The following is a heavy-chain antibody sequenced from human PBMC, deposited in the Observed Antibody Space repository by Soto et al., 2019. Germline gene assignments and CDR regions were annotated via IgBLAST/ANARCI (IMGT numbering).Heavy chain of an antibody. V-gene: IGHV1-18*01. CDR2: ISAYNGNT. J-gene: IGHJ4*02. Sequence: ASVKVSCKASGYTFTSYGISWVRQAPGQGLEWMGWISAYNGNTNYAQKLQGRVTMTTDTSTSTAYMELRSLRSDDTAVYYCAREYCTNGVCYWGLRYPYFDYWGQGTLVTVSS. D-gene: IGHD2-8*01. CDR1: GYTFTSYG. CDR3: AREYCTNGVCYWGLRYPYFDY.